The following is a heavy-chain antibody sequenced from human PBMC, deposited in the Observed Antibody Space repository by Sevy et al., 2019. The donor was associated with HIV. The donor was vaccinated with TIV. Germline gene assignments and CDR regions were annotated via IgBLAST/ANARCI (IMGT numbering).Heavy chain of an antibody. J-gene: IGHJ2*01. CDR2: ISSSGSTI. CDR1: GFTFSDYY. V-gene: IGHV3-11*01. CDR3: ARRRVVVVPAAIHDWYFDL. Sequence: GGSLRLSCAASGFTFSDYYMSWIRQAPGKGLEWVSYISSSGSTIYYADSVKGRFTISRENAKNSLYLQMNSLRAEDTAVYYCARRRVVVVPAAIHDWYFDLWGRGTLVTVSS. D-gene: IGHD2-2*02.